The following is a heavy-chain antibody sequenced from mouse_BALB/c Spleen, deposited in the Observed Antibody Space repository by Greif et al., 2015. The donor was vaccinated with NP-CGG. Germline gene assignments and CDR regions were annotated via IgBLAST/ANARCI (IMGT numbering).Heavy chain of an antibody. CDR2: IYPGDGDT. Sequence: VQLQQSGAELVRPGSSVKISCKASGYAFSSYWMNWVKQRPGQGLEWIGQIYPGDGDTNYNGKFKGKATLTADKSSSTAYMQLSSLTSEDSAVYFCAREEGYVSAMDYWGQGTSVTVSS. CDR1: GYAFSSYW. J-gene: IGHJ4*01. CDR3: AREEGYVSAMDY. V-gene: IGHV1-80*01. D-gene: IGHD2-14*01.